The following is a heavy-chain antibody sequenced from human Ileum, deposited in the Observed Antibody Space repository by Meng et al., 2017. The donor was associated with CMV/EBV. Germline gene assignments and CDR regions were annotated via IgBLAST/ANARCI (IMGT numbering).Heavy chain of an antibody. J-gene: IGHJ5*02. V-gene: IGHV1-8*01. D-gene: IGHD1-26*01. CDR2: INPNSGNT. CDR3: ARIRKYVGATREDYDP. CDR1: GYTFTNYD. Sequence: ASVKVSCKASGYTFTNYDINWVRQATGQGLEWMGWINPNSGNTGYAQKFQGRVTMTRNTSISTAYMELRSLRSEDTAVYYCARIRKYVGATREDYDPWGQGTLVTVSS.